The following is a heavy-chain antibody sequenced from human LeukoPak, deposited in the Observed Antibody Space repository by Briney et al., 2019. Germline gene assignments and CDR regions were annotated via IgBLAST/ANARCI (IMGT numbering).Heavy chain of an antibody. J-gene: IGHJ4*02. D-gene: IGHD3-16*01. Sequence: GASVKVSCKASGYTFTSYDINWVRQAPGQGLEWMGWISATTGNRNLAQDFQGRVTMTTDTSTSTAYMEMRSLRSDDTAVYYCARDQGQAKGGGGFDYWGQGTLVTVSS. CDR3: ARDQGQAKGGGGFDY. CDR2: ISATTGNR. V-gene: IGHV1-18*01. CDR1: GYTFTSYD.